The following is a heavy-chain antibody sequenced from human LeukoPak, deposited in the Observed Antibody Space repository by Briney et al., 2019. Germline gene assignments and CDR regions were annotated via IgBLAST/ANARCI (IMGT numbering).Heavy chain of an antibody. CDR1: GGSFSGYY. CDR2: INHSGST. Sequence: SETLSLTCAVYGGSFSGYYWSWIRQPPGKGLEWIGEINHSGSTNYNPSLKSRVTISVDTSKNQFSLKLSSVTAADTAVYCCARSRPDIAAAGTTRSDYWGQGTLVTVSS. V-gene: IGHV4-34*01. CDR3: ARSRPDIAAAGTTRSDY. D-gene: IGHD6-13*01. J-gene: IGHJ4*02.